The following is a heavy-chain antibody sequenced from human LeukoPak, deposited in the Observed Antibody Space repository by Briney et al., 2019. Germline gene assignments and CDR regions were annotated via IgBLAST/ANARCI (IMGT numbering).Heavy chain of an antibody. CDR2: INQDGSAK. CDR3: AELGITMIGGV. Sequence: GGSLRLSCAASGFTFGRYWMSWVRQAPGKGLEWVANINQDGSAKFYVDSVKGRFTISRDNAKNSLYLQMNGLRAEDTAVYYCAELGITMIGGVWGKGTTVTISS. CDR1: GFTFGRYW. V-gene: IGHV3-7*01. J-gene: IGHJ6*04. D-gene: IGHD3-10*02.